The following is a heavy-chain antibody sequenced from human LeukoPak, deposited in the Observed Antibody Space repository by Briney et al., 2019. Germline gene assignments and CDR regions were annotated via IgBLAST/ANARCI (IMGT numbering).Heavy chain of an antibody. CDR1: GXTFSSYE. CDR3: ARAKQQLVRGSYFDY. CDR2: ISSSGSTI. D-gene: IGHD6-13*01. Sequence: PGGSLRLSCAASGXTFSSYEMNWVRQAPGKGREWLSYISSSGSTINYADSVKGRFTISRDNAKNSLYLQMNSLRAEDTAVYYCARAKQQLVRGSYFDYWGQGTLVTVSS. V-gene: IGHV3-48*03. J-gene: IGHJ4*02.